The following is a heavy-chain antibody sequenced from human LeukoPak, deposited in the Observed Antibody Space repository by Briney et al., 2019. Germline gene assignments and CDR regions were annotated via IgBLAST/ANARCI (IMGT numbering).Heavy chain of an antibody. CDR3: ARPSYGGGPDAFDI. D-gene: IGHD4-23*01. CDR2: IYYSGST. V-gene: IGHV4-31*03. J-gene: IGHJ3*02. CDR1: GGSISSGGYY. Sequence: SETLSLTCTVSGGSISSGGYYWSWIRQHPGKGLEWVGYIYYSGSTYYNSALKSRVTISVNTSKNQFSLKLSSVTAADTAVYYCARPSYGGGPDAFDIWGQGTMVTVSS.